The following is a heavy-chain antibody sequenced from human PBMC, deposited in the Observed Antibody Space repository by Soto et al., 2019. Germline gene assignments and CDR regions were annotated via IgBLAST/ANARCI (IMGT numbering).Heavy chain of an antibody. D-gene: IGHD2-2*01. CDR1: GGTFSSYA. J-gene: IGHJ6*02. CDR3: ARVGDDILVPAAAIGSRPPNSPYYGMDV. Sequence: QVQLVQSGAEVKKPGSSVKVSCKASGGTFSSYAISWVRQAPGQGLEWMGGIIPIFGTANYAQKFQGRVTITADESTNTAYMELSSLRSEDTAVYYCARVGDDILVPAAAIGSRPPNSPYYGMDVWGQGTTVTVSS. V-gene: IGHV1-69*12. CDR2: IIPIFGTA.